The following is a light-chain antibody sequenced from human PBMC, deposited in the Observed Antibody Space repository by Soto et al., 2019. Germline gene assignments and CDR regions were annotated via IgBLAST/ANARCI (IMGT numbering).Light chain of an antibody. CDR2: GAS. CDR3: LQDYTYPRT. V-gene: IGKV1-6*01. Sequence: AIQMTQSPSSLSASVGDRVTITCRANQDIRSDLGWYQQKPGRAPQVLIYGASYLQSGVPSRFSGYGSGTDFTLTITNLQPADFATYYCLQDYTYPRTFGQGTRVESK. J-gene: IGKJ1*01. CDR1: QDIRSD.